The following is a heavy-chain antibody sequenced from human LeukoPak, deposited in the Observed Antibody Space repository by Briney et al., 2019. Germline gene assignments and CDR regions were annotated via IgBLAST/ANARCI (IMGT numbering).Heavy chain of an antibody. V-gene: IGHV3-11*04. CDR1: GLTVSSNC. D-gene: IGHD3-22*01. CDR2: IHDSGSTI. CDR3: ARDDYDSSTPYYFDY. J-gene: IGHJ4*02. Sequence: GGSLRLSCAASGLTVSSNCMSWIRQAPGKGLEWVSYIHDSGSTIYYADSVKGRFTISRDNVKNSLYLQMNSLRAEDTAVYYCARDDYDSSTPYYFDYWGQGILVTVSS.